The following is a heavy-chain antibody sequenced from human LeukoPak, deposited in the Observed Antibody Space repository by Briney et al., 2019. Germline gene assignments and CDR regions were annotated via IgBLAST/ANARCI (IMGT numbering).Heavy chain of an antibody. J-gene: IGHJ5*02. Sequence: GGSLRLSCAASGFTFSSYAMSWVRQAPGKGLEWVSAISGSGGSTYYADSVKGRFTISRDNSKNTLYLQMNSLRAEDTAVYYRAKPLYSSGWYPGFDRWGQGTLVTVSS. CDR1: GFTFSSYA. CDR2: ISGSGGST. CDR3: AKPLYSSGWYPGFDR. V-gene: IGHV3-23*01. D-gene: IGHD6-19*01.